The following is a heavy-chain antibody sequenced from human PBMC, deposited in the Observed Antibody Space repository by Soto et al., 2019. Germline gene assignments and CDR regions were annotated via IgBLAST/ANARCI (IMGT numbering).Heavy chain of an antibody. CDR3: ARSFGWYAIDH. J-gene: IGHJ5*02. Sequence: QMQLQESGPGLVKPSETLSLICTVSSGSISSEQRWTWVRQPPGKGLEWIGEIHHSGITNENPSLRSRVTMSVEKSKNQFSLKLNSVTAADTAVYFCARSFGWYAIDHWGQGTLVIVSS. D-gene: IGHD6-19*01. CDR2: IHHSGIT. V-gene: IGHV4-4*02. CDR1: SGSISSEQR.